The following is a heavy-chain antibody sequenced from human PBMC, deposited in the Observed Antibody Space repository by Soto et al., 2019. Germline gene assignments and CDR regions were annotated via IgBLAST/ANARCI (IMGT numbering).Heavy chain of an antibody. J-gene: IGHJ6*02. CDR2: ISYDGSNK. V-gene: IGHV3-30*18. Sequence: GGSLRLSCAASGFTFSSYGMHWVRQAPGKGLEWVAVISYDGSNKYYADSVKGRFTISRDNSKNTLYLQMNSLRAEDTAVYYCAKGRCGELLLRGLLDVWGQGTTVTVSS. CDR1: GFTFSSYG. D-gene: IGHD3-10*01. CDR3: AKGRCGELLLRGLLDV.